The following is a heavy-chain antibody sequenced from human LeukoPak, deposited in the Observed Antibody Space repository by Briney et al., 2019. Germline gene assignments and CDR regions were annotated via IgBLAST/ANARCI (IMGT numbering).Heavy chain of an antibody. CDR2: ISAYNGNT. Sequence: GASVKVSCKASGYTFTSYGISWVRQAPGQGLEWMGWISAYNGNTNYAQKLQGRVTMTTDTSTSTAYMELRSLRSDDTAVYYCARDAGHSSWYYYNIDWFDPWGQGTLVTVSS. J-gene: IGHJ5*02. CDR3: ARDAGHSSWYYYNIDWFDP. CDR1: GYTFTSYG. V-gene: IGHV1-18*01. D-gene: IGHD6-13*01.